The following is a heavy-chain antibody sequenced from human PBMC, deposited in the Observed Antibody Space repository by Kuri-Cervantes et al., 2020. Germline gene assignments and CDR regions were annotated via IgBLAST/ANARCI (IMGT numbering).Heavy chain of an antibody. D-gene: IGHD6-19*01. CDR1: EFTFSNAW. J-gene: IGHJ4*02. Sequence: GGSLRLSCAASEFTFSNAWMSWVRQAPGKGLEWVANIKQDGSEKYYVDSVKGRFTISRDNAKNSLYLQMNSLRAEDTALYYCAKESQEASIAVAGPLDYWGQGTLVTVSS. CDR3: AKESQEASIAVAGPLDY. CDR2: IKQDGSEK. V-gene: IGHV3-7*05.